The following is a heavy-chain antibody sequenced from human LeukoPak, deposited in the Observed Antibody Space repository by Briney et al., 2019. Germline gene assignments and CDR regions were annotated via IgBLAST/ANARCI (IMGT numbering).Heavy chain of an antibody. D-gene: IGHD6-13*01. CDR2: IYYSGST. CDR3: ARRSSSSWYLYDY. J-gene: IGHJ4*02. CDR1: GGSISSSSYY. Sequence: PSETLSLTCTVSGGSISSSSYYWGWIRQPPGKGLEWIGSIYYSGSTYYNPSLKSRVTIFVDTSKNQFSLKLSSVTAADTAVYYCARRSSSSWYLYDYWGQGTLVTVSS. V-gene: IGHV4-39*01.